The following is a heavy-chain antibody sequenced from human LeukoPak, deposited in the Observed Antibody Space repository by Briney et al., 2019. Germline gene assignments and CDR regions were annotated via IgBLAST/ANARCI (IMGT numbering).Heavy chain of an antibody. J-gene: IGHJ5*02. V-gene: IGHV1-58*01. CDR3: AADRYHPEGRNWFDP. D-gene: IGHD3-9*01. Sequence: SVKVSCKASGFTFTSSAVQWVRQARGQRLEWIGWIVVGSGNTNYAQKFQERVTIARDMSTSTAYMELSSLRSEDTAVYYCAADRYHPEGRNWFDPWGQGTLVTVSS. CDR1: GFTFTSSA. CDR2: IVVGSGNT.